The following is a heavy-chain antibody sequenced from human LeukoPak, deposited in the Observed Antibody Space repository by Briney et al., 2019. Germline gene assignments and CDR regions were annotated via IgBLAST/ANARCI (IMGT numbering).Heavy chain of an antibody. CDR1: GFTFSSYS. CDR2: ISSSSSYI. D-gene: IGHD4-23*01. J-gene: IGHJ4*02. Sequence: PGGSLRLSCAASGFTFSSYSMNWVRQAPGKGLEWVSSISSSSSYIYYADSVKGRFTISRDNAKNSMLLQMNSLRAEDTAVYYCARADYGGNLFFDYWGQGALVTVSS. V-gene: IGHV3-21*01. CDR3: ARADYGGNLFFDY.